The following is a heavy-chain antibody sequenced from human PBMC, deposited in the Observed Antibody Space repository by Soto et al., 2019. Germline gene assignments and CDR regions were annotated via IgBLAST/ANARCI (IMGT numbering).Heavy chain of an antibody. J-gene: IGHJ4*02. Sequence: QVHLKESGPGLVKPSGTLSLTCAVSGGSISSTNWWSWVRQPPGKGLEWIGEIYHNGTTNYNPSLPRRVTFSVDRSNSQVSLKLYSVTAPETAMSCCAIDRSVPICTSLACYTGNAFAYWGQGNVVTVPS. CDR1: GGSISSTNW. V-gene: IGHV4-4*01. CDR3: AIDRSVPICTSLACYTGNAFAY. CDR2: IYHNGTT. D-gene: IGHD2-8*01.